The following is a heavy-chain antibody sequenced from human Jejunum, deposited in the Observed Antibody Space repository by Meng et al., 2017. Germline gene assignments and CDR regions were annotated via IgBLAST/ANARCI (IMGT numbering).Heavy chain of an antibody. J-gene: IGHJ5*02. CDR1: GGSIRRGFYY. Sequence: SETLSLTCTVSGGSIRRGFYYWNWIRQHPGKGLEWIGYISYSGSTYYNPTLKSRVTISLDTSKNQFSLNLSSVTAADTAVYYCARDRFSSGSSNWFDPWGQGTLVTVSS. V-gene: IGHV4-31*03. D-gene: IGHD3-10*01. CDR3: ARDRFSSGSSNWFDP. CDR2: ISYSGST.